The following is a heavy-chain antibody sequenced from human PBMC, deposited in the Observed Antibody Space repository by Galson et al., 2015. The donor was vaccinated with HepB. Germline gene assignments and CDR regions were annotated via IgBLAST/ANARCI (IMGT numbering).Heavy chain of an antibody. CDR3: ATDRPYGSGSYYLDY. D-gene: IGHD3-10*01. CDR2: FDPEDGET. V-gene: IGHV1-24*01. J-gene: IGHJ4*02. CDR1: GYTLTELS. Sequence: SVKVSCKVSGYTLTELSMHWVRQAPGKGLEWMGGFDPEDGETIYAQKFQGRVTMTEDTSTDTAYMELSSLRFEDTAVYYCATDRPYGSGSYYLDYWGQGTLVTVSS.